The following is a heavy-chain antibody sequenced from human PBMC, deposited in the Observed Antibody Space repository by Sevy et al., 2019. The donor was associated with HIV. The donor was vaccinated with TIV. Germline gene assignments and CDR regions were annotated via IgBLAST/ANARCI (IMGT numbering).Heavy chain of an antibody. CDR2: ISWNSRNI. CDR1: GFPFNDHA. CDR3: XKDINRGCDGVNCYSYYYYFYGLDV. D-gene: IGHD2-21*01. Sequence: GGSLRLSCAASGFPFNDHAMHWVRQVPGKGLEWVSGISWNSRNIGYADSVKGRFTISRDNARHFVYLEMNSLRPEETAFYYXXKDINRGCDGVNCYSYYYYFYGLDVWGQGTTVTVSS. J-gene: IGHJ6*02. V-gene: IGHV3-9*01.